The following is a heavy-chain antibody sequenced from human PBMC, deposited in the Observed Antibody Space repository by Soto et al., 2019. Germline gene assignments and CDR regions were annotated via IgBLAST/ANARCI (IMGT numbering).Heavy chain of an antibody. D-gene: IGHD3-16*01. CDR1: GFTFDDYA. V-gene: IGHV3-9*01. Sequence: EVQLVESGGGLVQPGRSLRLSCAASGFTFDDYAMHWVRQAPGKGLEWVSGISWNSGSIGYADSVKGRFTISRDNAKNSLYLQMKRREAEDTALYYCEGWNRGGGYWGQGTLVTVSS. CDR3: EGWNRGGGY. CDR2: ISWNSGSI. J-gene: IGHJ4*02.